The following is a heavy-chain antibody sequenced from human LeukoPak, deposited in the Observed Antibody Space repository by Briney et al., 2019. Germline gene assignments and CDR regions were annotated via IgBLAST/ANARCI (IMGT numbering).Heavy chain of an antibody. CDR1: GGSISSYY. CDR3: ARVRSAGKAHAFDI. Sequence: SETLSLTCTVSGGSISSYYWSWIRQPPRKGLEWIGYIYYSGSTNYNPSLESRVTISVDTSKNQFSLKLSSVTAADTAVYYCARVRSAGKAHAFDIWGQGTMVTVSS. D-gene: IGHD4-23*01. CDR2: IYYSGST. V-gene: IGHV4-59*01. J-gene: IGHJ3*02.